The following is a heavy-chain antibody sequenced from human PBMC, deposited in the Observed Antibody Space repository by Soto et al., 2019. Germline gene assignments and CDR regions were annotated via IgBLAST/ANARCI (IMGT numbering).Heavy chain of an antibody. CDR1: GFSFSYYV. V-gene: IGHV3-30*03. CDR2: MSYDGSKK. D-gene: IGHD2-21*02. J-gene: IGHJ4*02. Sequence: QVHLVESGGGVVQPGRSLRLSCAGSGFSFSYYVLHWVRQAPGKGLEWVAFMSYDGSKKYYADSVKGRFTISRDNSKNTVYLQMNSLRVEDTAIYYCARDSAYCGGDCSPSFDYWGQGTQVTVSS. CDR3: ARDSAYCGGDCSPSFDY.